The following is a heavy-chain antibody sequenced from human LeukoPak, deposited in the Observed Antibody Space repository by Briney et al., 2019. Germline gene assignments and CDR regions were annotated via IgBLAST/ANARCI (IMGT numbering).Heavy chain of an antibody. CDR3: ARDGHRRYYYESSDYRFDY. CDR1: GGIFSSNA. D-gene: IGHD3-22*01. CDR2: IIPIFGST. Sequence: EASVKVSCKASGGIFSSNAINWVRQAPGQGLEWMGVIIPIFGSTNYAQKFQGRVTITADESTSTAYMELRSLRSDDTAVYYCARDGHRRYYYESSDYRFDYWGQGTLVTVSS. V-gene: IGHV1-69*13. J-gene: IGHJ4*02.